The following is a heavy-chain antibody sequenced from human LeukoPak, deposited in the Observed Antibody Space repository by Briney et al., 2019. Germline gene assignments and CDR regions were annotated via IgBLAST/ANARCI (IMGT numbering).Heavy chain of an antibody. D-gene: IGHD4-11*01. CDR2: IYHSGST. J-gene: IGHJ6*02. Sequence: SETLSLTCAVSGGSISSSNWWSWVRQPPGKGLEWIGEIYHSGSTNYNPSLKSRVTISVDKSKNQFSLRLSSVTAADTAVYYCAFGSNYPNNYYYGMDVWGQGTTVTVSS. CDR3: AFGSNYPNNYYYGMDV. V-gene: IGHV4-4*02. CDR1: GGSISSSNW.